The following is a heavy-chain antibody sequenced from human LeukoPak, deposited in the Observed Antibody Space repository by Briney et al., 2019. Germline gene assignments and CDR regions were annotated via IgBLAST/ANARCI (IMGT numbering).Heavy chain of an antibody. CDR2: FDPEDGET. J-gene: IGHJ5*02. Sequence: ASVKVSCKVSGYTLTELSMHWVREAPGKGLEWKGGFDPEDGETIYAQKFQGRVTMTEDTSTDTAYMELSSLRSEDTAVYYCATGNWNDVKFDPWGQGILVTVSS. CDR1: GYTLTELS. D-gene: IGHD1-20*01. CDR3: ATGNWNDVKFDP. V-gene: IGHV1-24*01.